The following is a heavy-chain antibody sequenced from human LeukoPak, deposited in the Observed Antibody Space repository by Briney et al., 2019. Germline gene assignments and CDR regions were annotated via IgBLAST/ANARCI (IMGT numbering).Heavy chain of an antibody. CDR2: IYPGDSDT. Sequence: GESLQISCKGSGYSFTSYWIGWVRQMPGKGLEWMGIIYPGDSDTRYSPSFQGQVTISADKSISTAYLQWSSLKASDTAMYYCARPGRVGGYYYGMDVWGQGTTVTVSS. J-gene: IGHJ6*02. CDR3: ARPGRVGGYYYGMDV. CDR1: GYSFTSYW. D-gene: IGHD3-3*01. V-gene: IGHV5-51*01.